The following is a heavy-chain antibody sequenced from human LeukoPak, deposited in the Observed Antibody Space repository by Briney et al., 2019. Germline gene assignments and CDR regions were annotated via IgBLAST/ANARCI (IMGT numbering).Heavy chain of an antibody. CDR2: INANSKTI. V-gene: IGHV3-48*01. J-gene: IGHJ4*02. Sequence: GGSLRLSCAASRFTFSDFSMNWVRQAPGKGLEDIAYINANSKTIRYADSVKGRFSISRDNAKNSLYLQMNSLRAEDTALYYCAKRGDSSSWSFDYWGQGTLVTVSS. CDR3: AKRGDSSSWSFDY. D-gene: IGHD6-13*01. CDR1: RFTFSDFS.